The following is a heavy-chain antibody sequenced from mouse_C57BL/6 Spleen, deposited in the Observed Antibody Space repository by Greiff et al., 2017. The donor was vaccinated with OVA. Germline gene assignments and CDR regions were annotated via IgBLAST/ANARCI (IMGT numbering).Heavy chain of an antibody. J-gene: IGHJ3*01. V-gene: IGHV1-15*01. Sequence: VKLQQSGAELVRPGASVTLSCKASGYTFTDYEMHWVKQTPVHGLEWIGAIDPETGGTAYNQKFKGKAILTADKSSSTAYMELRSLTSEDSAVYYCTRDDGYPWFAYWGQGTLVTVSA. D-gene: IGHD2-3*01. CDR1: GYTFTDYE. CDR3: TRDDGYPWFAY. CDR2: IDPETGGT.